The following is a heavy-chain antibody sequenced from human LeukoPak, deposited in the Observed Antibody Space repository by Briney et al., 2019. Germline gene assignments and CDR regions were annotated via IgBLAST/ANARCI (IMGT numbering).Heavy chain of an antibody. CDR2: ISSNTGYT. V-gene: IGHV3-11*06. CDR1: GFTFSGYY. D-gene: IGHD6-19*01. CDR3: AKISGSGWYFDY. Sequence: PGGSLRLSCAASGFTFSGYYMSWIRQAPGKGLEWVSYISSNTGYTNYADSVKGRFTISRDDAKNSLFLQMNSLRAKDTAVYFCAKISGSGWYFDYWGQGALVTVSS. J-gene: IGHJ4*02.